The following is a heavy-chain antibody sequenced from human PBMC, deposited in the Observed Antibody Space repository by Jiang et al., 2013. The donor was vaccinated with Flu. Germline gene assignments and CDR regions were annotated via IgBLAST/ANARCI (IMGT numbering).Heavy chain of an antibody. J-gene: IGHJ4*02. Sequence: LLKPSETLSLTCTVSGGSISSYYWSWIRQPPGKGLEWIGYIYYSGSTNYNPSLKSRVTISVDTSKNQFSLKLSSVTAADTAVYYCARLGGGYNYVNYWGQGTLVTVSS. CDR1: GGSISSYY. D-gene: IGHD5-24*01. CDR2: IYYSGST. CDR3: ARLGGGYNYVNY. V-gene: IGHV4-59*08.